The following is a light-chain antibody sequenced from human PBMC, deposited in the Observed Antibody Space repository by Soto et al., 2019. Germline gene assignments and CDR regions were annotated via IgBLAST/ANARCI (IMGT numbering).Light chain of an antibody. Sequence: QPVLTQPPSASGTPGQRVTISCSGSSSNIGSNTVNWYQQLPGTAPKLLIYSNNQWPSGVPDRFSGSKSGTSASLAISGLQSEDEADYYCAAWDDSLNGFYVFGTGTKLTVL. CDR1: SSNIGSNT. CDR3: AAWDDSLNGFYV. J-gene: IGLJ1*01. CDR2: SNN. V-gene: IGLV1-44*01.